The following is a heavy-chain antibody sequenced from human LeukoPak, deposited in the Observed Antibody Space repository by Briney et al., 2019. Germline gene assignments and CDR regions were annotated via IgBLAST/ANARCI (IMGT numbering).Heavy chain of an antibody. CDR1: GFTFSSYS. V-gene: IGHV3-21*01. CDR2: ISSSSSYI. Sequence: PGGSLRLSCAASGFTFSSYSMNWVRQAPGKGLEWVSSISSSSSYIYYADSVKGRFTISRDNAKSSLYLQMNSLRAEDTAVYYCARGPDSGSYYFDYWGQGTLVTVSS. CDR3: ARGPDSGSYYFDY. J-gene: IGHJ4*02. D-gene: IGHD1-26*01.